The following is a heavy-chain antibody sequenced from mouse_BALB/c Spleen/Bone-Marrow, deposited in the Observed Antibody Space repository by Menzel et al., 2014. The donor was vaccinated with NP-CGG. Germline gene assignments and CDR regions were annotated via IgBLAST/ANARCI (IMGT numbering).Heavy chain of an antibody. V-gene: IGHV1S135*01. CDR1: GYSFTDYN. CDR3: ARGHDGYRTWFAY. D-gene: IGHD2-3*01. Sequence: EVQLQQSGPELEKPGASVKMSCKASGYSFTDYNMNWVKQSNGKSLEWIGNIDPSXGGTTYNQKFKGKATLTVDKSSSTVYMQLKSLTSEDSAVYYCARGHDGYRTWFAYWGQGTLVTVSA. CDR2: IDPSXGGT. J-gene: IGHJ3*01.